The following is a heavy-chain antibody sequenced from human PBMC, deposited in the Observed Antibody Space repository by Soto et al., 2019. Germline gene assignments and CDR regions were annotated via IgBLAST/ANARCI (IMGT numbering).Heavy chain of an antibody. CDR3: AIGRIQLWYPFDY. CDR2: IYYSGST. V-gene: IGHV4-59*01. Sequence: QVQLQESGPGLVKPSETLSLTCTVSGGSISSYYWSWIRQPPGKGLDWIGYIYYSGSTNYNPSLKSRVTISVDTSKNQFSLKLRSVTAADTAVYYCAIGRIQLWYPFDYWGQGTLVTVSS. CDR1: GGSISSYY. J-gene: IGHJ4*02. D-gene: IGHD5-18*01.